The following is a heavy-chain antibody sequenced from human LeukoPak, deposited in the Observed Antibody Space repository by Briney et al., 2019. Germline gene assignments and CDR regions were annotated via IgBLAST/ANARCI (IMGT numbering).Heavy chain of an antibody. CDR3: ARRSIAAAGRDY. CDR2: IYSGGST. CDR1: GFTVSSNY. J-gene: IGHJ4*02. Sequence: GGSLRLSCAASGFTVSSNYMSWVRQAPGKGLEWVSVIYSGGSTYYADSVKGRFTISRDNSKNTLHLQMNSLRAEDTAVYYCARRSIAAAGRDYWGQGTLVTVSS. D-gene: IGHD6-13*01. V-gene: IGHV3-66*04.